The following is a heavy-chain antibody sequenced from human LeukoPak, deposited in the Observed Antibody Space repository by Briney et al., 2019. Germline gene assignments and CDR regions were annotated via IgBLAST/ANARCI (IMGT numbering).Heavy chain of an antibody. Sequence: SCKASGGTFSSYAMHWVRQAPGKAMEYVSAISSNGGSTYYADSMKGRFTISRENSKNTLYLQTSRLRAEDTAVYYCVKDRSYGDYYFDYWGQGTLVTVSS. V-gene: IGHV3-64D*06. CDR2: ISSNGGST. CDR3: VKDRSYGDYYFDY. D-gene: IGHD4-17*01. CDR1: GGTFSSYA. J-gene: IGHJ4*02.